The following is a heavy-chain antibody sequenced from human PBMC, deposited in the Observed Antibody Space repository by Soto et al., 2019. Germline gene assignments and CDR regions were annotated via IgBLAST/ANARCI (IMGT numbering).Heavy chain of an antibody. D-gene: IGHD2-2*01. V-gene: IGHV1-69*12. CDR3: ASLVPAAGYYYGMDV. CDR1: GGTFSSYA. CDR2: IIPICGTA. J-gene: IGHJ6*02. Sequence: QVQLVQSGAEVKKPGSSVKVSCKASGGTFSSYAISWVRQAPGQGLEWMGGIIPICGTANYAQKFQGRVTITADESTSPAYMALSSLRSEDTAVYYCASLVPAAGYYYGMDVWGQGTTVTVSS.